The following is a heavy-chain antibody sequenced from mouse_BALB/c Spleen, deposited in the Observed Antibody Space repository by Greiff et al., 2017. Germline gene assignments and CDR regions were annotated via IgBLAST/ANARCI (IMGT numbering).Heavy chain of an antibody. J-gene: IGHJ3*01. CDR1: GFTFSSYA. V-gene: IGHV5-9-4*01. D-gene: IGHD4-1*02. CDR3: ARDGGPNWDWFAY. CDR2: ISSGGSYT. Sequence: EVKLVESGGGLVKPGGSLKLSCAASGFTFSSYAMSWVRQSPEKRLEWVAEISSGGSYTYYPDTVTGRFTISRDNAKNTLYLEMSSLRSEDTAMYYCARDGGPNWDWFAYWGQGTLVTVSA.